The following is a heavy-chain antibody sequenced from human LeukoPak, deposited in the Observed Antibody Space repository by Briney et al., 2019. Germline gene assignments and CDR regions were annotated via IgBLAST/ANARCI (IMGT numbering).Heavy chain of an antibody. Sequence: GESLKISCKGSGYSFNTFWIGWVRQTPETGLEWVGNIYPSDSETKYRPSFKCQVTLSFDKSIKTAYLRLSSMKASDTAMYYCARLIYFGSGRTYFFVSWGQGTLVTVSS. CDR2: IYPSDSET. CDR3: ARLIYFGSGRTYFFVS. J-gene: IGHJ4*02. V-gene: IGHV5-51*01. CDR1: GYSFNTFW. D-gene: IGHD3-10*01.